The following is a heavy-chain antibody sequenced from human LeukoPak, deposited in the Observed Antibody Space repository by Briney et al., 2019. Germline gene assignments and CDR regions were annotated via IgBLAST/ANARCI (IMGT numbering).Heavy chain of an antibody. CDR2: ISINSGYI. V-gene: IGHV3-21*01. J-gene: IGHJ4*02. D-gene: IGHD3-22*01. Sequence: GESLKISCAASGFTFSTYNMNWVRQAPGKGLEWVSSISINSGYIYYANSVKGRFTISRDNAKNSLYLQMNSLRAEDTAVYYCARDRNYYDSSGYYSLVDYWGQGTLVTVSS. CDR1: GFTFSTYN. CDR3: ARDRNYYDSSGYYSLVDY.